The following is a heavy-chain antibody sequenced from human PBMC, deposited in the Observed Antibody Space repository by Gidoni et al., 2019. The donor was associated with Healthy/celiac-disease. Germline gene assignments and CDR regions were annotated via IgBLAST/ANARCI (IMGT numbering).Heavy chain of an antibody. CDR2: INPSGGST. J-gene: IGHJ6*02. CDR1: GYTFTSYY. Sequence: QVQLVQSGAEVKKPGASVKVSCKASGYTFTSYYMHWVRQAPGQGLEWMGIINPSGGSTSYAQKFQGRVTMTRDTSTSTVYMELSSLRSEDTAVYYCARDGVGDIVVVVAASYGMDVWGQGTTVTVSS. CDR3: ARDGVGDIVVVVAASYGMDV. D-gene: IGHD2-15*01. V-gene: IGHV1-46*01.